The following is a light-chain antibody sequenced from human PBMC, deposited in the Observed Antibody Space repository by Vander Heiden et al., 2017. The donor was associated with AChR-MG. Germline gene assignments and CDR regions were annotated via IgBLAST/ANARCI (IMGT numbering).Light chain of an antibody. CDR2: GAS. CDR1: QSVSSSY. CDR3: QQYGSSSWT. Sequence: IVLTQSPGTLSFSPGERATLSCRASQSVSSSYLAWYQQKPGQAPRLLIYGASSRATGIPDRFSGSGSGTDFTLTISRLDPEDFAVYYCQQYGSSSWTFGQGTKVEIK. V-gene: IGKV3-20*01. J-gene: IGKJ1*01.